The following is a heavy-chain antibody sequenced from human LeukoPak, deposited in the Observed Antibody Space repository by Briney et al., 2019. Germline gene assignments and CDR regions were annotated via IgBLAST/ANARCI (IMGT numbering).Heavy chain of an antibody. CDR2: ISYDGSNK. CDR1: GFTFSSYT. D-gene: IGHD2-2*01. CDR3: ARWSQGIVVVPAALDC. V-gene: IGHV3-30-3*01. J-gene: IGHJ4*02. Sequence: GGSLRLSCAASGFTFSSYTMHWVRQAPGKGLEWVALISYDGSNKYYADSVKGRFTISRDNSKNTLYLQMNSLTAEDTAVYYCARWSQGIVVVPAALDCWGQGTLVTVSS.